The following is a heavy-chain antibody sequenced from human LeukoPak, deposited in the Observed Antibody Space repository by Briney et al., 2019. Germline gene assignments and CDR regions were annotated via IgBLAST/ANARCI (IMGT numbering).Heavy chain of an antibody. CDR3: AKDWYYYDSIGRPGYFQH. CDR2: ISGSGGST. V-gene: IGHV3-23*01. CDR1: RFTFSSYA. D-gene: IGHD3-22*01. J-gene: IGHJ1*01. Sequence: GGSLRLSCAASRFTFSSYAMSWVRQAPGKGLEWVSGISGSGGSTYYADSVKGRFTISRDNSKNTLYLQMNSLRPEDTAVYYCAKDWYYYDSIGRPGYFQHWGQGTLVTVSS.